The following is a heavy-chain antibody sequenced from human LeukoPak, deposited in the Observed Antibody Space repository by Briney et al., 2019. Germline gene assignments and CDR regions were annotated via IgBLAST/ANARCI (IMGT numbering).Heavy chain of an antibody. J-gene: IGHJ4*02. Sequence: SETLSLTCTVSGGSISSGSYYWSWIRQPAGKGLECIGRIYTSGSTNYNPSLKSRVTISVDTSKNQFSLKLSSVTAADTAVYYCARHEDSSGYPASFDYWGQGSLVTVSS. CDR3: ARHEDSSGYPASFDY. CDR2: IYTSGST. CDR1: GGSISSGSYY. D-gene: IGHD3-22*01. V-gene: IGHV4-61*02.